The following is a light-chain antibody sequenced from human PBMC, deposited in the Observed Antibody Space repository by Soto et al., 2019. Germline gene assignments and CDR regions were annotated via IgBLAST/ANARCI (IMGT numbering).Light chain of an antibody. J-gene: IGKJ1*01. CDR1: QSISIY. CDR2: VAS. V-gene: IGKV1-39*01. CDR3: QQSYSGPPT. Sequence: DIQMTQSPSSLSASVGDRVTITCRASQSISIYLNWYQQKPGKGPKLLIYVASNLQSGVPSRFSGSGSGTDFTLTISSLQPEDFATYYCQQSYSGPPTFGQGTKVEI.